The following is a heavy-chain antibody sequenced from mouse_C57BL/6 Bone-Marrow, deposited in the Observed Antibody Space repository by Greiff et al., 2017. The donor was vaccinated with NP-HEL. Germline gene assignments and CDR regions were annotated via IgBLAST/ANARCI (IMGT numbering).Heavy chain of an antibody. Sequence: VQRVESGPELVKPGASVKISCKASGYTFTDYYINWVKQRPGQGLEWIGWIFPGSGSTYYNEKFKGKATLTVDKSSSTAYMLLSSLTSEDSAVYFCARSHMGPLYFDYWGQGTTLTVSS. D-gene: IGHD4-1*01. J-gene: IGHJ2*01. V-gene: IGHV1-75*01. CDR1: GYTFTDYY. CDR3: ARSHMGPLYFDY. CDR2: IFPGSGST.